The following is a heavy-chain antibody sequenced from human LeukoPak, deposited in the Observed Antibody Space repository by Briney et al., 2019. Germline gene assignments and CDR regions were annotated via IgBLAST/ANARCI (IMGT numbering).Heavy chain of an antibody. V-gene: IGHV3-30*04. D-gene: IGHD6-13*01. CDR2: ISYDGSNK. CDR1: GFTFSSYA. Sequence: GGSLRLSCAASGFTFSSYAMHWVRQAPGKGLEWVAVISYDGSNKYYADSVKGRFTISRDNSKNTLYLQMNSPRAEDTAVYYCARDLERIAAAGTGAFDIWGQGTMVTVSS. J-gene: IGHJ3*02. CDR3: ARDLERIAAAGTGAFDI.